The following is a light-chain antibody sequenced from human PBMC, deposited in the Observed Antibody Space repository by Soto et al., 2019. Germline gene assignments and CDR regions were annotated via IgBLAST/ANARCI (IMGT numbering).Light chain of an antibody. CDR3: TSYTTTTLEV. CDR2: EVS. CDR1: SSDVGLYNY. Sequence: QSALTQPASVSGSPGQSITISCTGTSSDVGLYNYVSWYQQHPGKAPKLMIYEVSNRPSGVSNRFSASKPGNTASLTISGLQAEDEADYYCTSYTTTTLEVFGTGTKVTVL. J-gene: IGLJ1*01. V-gene: IGLV2-14*01.